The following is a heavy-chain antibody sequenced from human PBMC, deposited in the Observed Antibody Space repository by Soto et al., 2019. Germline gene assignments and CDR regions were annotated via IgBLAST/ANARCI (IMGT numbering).Heavy chain of an antibody. CDR1: GFTVSSNY. J-gene: IGHJ6*02. D-gene: IGHD3-22*01. CDR2: IYSGGST. V-gene: IGHV3-66*01. CDR3: ARDGVFYDSSGYYYYYGMDV. Sequence: GGSLRLSCAASGFTVSSNYMSWVRQAPGKGLEWVSVIYSGGSTYYADSVKGRFTISRDNSKNTLYLQMNSLRAEDTAVYYCARDGVFYDSSGYYYYYGMDVWGQGTTVTVSS.